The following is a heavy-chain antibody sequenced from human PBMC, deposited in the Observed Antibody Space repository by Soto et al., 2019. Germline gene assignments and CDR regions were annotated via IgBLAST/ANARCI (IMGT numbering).Heavy chain of an antibody. CDR3: ARRSHYYDSSGYSVRNDFDY. J-gene: IGHJ4*02. D-gene: IGHD3-22*01. CDR2: INHSGST. CDR1: GGSFSGYY. V-gene: IGHV4-34*01. Sequence: SETLSLTCAVYGGSFSGYYWSWIRQPPGKGLEWIGEINHSGSTNYNPSLKSRVTISVDTSKNQFSLKLSSVTAADTAVYYCARRSHYYDSSGYSVRNDFDYWGQGTLVTVSS.